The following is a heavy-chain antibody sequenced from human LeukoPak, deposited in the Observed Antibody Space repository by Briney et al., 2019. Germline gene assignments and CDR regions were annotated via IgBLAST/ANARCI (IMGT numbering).Heavy chain of an antibody. D-gene: IGHD3-10*01. CDR1: GYTFTSYY. V-gene: IGHV1-46*01. J-gene: IGHJ6*03. Sequence: ASVKVSCKASGYTFTSYYMHWVRQAPGQGLEWMGIINPSGGSTSYAQKFQGRVTMTRDMSTSTVYMELSSLRSEDTAVYYCARGSGSYWPSNYYYYYMDVWGKGTTVIVSS. CDR2: INPSGGST. CDR3: ARGSGSYWPSNYYYYYMDV.